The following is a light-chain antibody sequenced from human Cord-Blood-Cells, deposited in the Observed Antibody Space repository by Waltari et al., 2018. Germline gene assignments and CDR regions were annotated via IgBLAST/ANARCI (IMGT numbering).Light chain of an antibody. CDR1: QSVSSN. J-gene: IGKJ1*01. CDR3: QQYNNWPT. V-gene: IGKV3-15*01. Sequence: EIVMTQSPAPLSVSPGERATLSCRASQSVSSNLAWYQQKPGQAPRLLIYGASTRATGIPARFSGSGSGTEFTLTISSLQSEDFAVCYCQQYNNWPTFGQGTKVEIK. CDR2: GAS.